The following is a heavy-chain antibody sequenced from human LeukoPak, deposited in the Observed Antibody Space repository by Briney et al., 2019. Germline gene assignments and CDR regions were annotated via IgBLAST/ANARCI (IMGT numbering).Heavy chain of an antibody. D-gene: IGHD6-13*01. J-gene: IGHJ2*01. CDR2: IRYDGSNK. CDR1: GFTFSSYG. CDR3: ARVYYSSSYDYWYFDL. V-gene: IGHV3-30*02. Sequence: GGSLRLSCAASGFTFSSYGMHWVRQAPGKGLEWVAFIRYDGSNKYYADSVKGRYTISRDNSKNTLYLQMNSLRAEDTAVYYCARVYYSSSYDYWYFDLRGRGTLVTVSS.